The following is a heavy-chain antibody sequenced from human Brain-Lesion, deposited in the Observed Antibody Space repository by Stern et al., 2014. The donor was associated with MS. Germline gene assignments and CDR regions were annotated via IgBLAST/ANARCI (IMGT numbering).Heavy chain of an antibody. CDR3: ARVGGYVQTGWFDP. J-gene: IGHJ5*02. CDR2: IHYSGST. CDR1: GGSISSGGYY. Sequence: HVQLVESGPGLVKPSQTLSLTCTVSGGSISSGGYYWSWIRQHPGKGLEWIGDIHYSGSTYYNSALKSRVTISRDTSKNQFSLNLNSVTAADTAVYYCARVGGYVQTGWFDPWGQGALVTVSS. D-gene: IGHD3-16*01. V-gene: IGHV4-31*03.